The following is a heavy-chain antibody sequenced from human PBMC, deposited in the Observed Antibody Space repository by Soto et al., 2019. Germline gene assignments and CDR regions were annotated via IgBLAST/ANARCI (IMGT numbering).Heavy chain of an antibody. D-gene: IGHD5-18*01. V-gene: IGHV3-48*03. CDR2: ISSSGTTI. Sequence: WGSLRLSCAASGFIYRSYEMNWVRQAPGKGLEWVSYISSSGTTIYYAESVKGRFTVSRYKAKNSLYLQMNSLSGEDTAVYYCARMWMQLWPTMYHYDGLDVWGQGTTVTSP. J-gene: IGHJ6*02. CDR1: GFIYRSYE. CDR3: ARMWMQLWPTMYHYDGLDV.